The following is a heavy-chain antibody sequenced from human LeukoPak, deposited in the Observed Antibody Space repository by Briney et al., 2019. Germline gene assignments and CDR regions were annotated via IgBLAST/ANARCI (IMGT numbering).Heavy chain of an antibody. CDR3: TWFGEPQPPTYGMDV. J-gene: IGHJ6*04. CDR2: IIPIFGTA. V-gene: IGHV1-69*06. Sequence: SVKVSCKASGGTFSSYAISWVRQAPGQGLEWMGGIIPIFGTANYAQKFQGRDTITADKSTSTAYMELSSLRSEDTAVYYCTWFGEPQPPTYGMDVWGKGTTVTVSS. D-gene: IGHD3-10*01. CDR1: GGTFSSYA.